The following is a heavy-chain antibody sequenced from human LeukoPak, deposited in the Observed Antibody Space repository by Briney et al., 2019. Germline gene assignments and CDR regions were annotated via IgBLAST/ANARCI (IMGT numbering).Heavy chain of an antibody. D-gene: IGHD2-2*01. V-gene: IGHV4-59*01. Sequence: SETLSLTCTVSGGSISSYYWSWIRQPPGKGLEWIGYIYYSGSTNYNPSLKSRVTISVDTSKNQFSLKLSSVTAADTAVYYCARDLVRYCSSTSCHGHWFDPWGQGTLVTVSS. CDR3: ARDLVRYCSSTSCHGHWFDP. CDR2: IYYSGST. CDR1: GGSISSYY. J-gene: IGHJ5*02.